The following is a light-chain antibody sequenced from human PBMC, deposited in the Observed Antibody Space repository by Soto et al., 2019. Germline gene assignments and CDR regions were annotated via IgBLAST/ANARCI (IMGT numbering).Light chain of an antibody. CDR2: LGS. CDR1: QSLLHSNGYNY. Sequence: DIVMTQSPLSLPVTPGEPASISCRSSQSLLHSNGYNYLDWYLQKPGQSPQLLIYLGSNRDSGVPDMFSGSGSGTDFTLKISRVEAEDVGVYYCMQALQTPLTFGGGTKVDIK. V-gene: IGKV2-28*01. CDR3: MQALQTPLT. J-gene: IGKJ4*01.